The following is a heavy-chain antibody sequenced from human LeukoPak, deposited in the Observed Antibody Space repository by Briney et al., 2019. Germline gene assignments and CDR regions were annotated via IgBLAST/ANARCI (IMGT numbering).Heavy chain of an antibody. CDR1: GFTFSNAW. J-gene: IGHJ4*02. Sequence: GGSLRLSCAASGFTFSNAWMSWVRQAPGKGLEWVSAISGSGGSTYYADSVKGRFTISRDNSKNTLYLQMNSLRAEDTAVYYCAKVLMQAAAKAIDYWGQGTLVTVSS. D-gene: IGHD6-13*01. CDR2: ISGSGGST. V-gene: IGHV3-23*01. CDR3: AKVLMQAAAKAIDY.